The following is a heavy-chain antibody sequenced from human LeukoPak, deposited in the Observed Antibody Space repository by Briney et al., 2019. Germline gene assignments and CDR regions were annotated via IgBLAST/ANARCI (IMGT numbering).Heavy chain of an antibody. Sequence: GGSLRLSCAASGFAFGAYTINWVRQAPGKGLEWVSCIFSRSESILYADSVKGRFTISRDNAKNSLYLQMDSLRVEDTAVYYCARDFFHSSDSRPFDYWGQGTLVTVSS. CDR2: IFSRSESI. J-gene: IGHJ4*02. D-gene: IGHD3-22*01. V-gene: IGHV3-21*01. CDR1: GFAFGAYT. CDR3: ARDFFHSSDSRPFDY.